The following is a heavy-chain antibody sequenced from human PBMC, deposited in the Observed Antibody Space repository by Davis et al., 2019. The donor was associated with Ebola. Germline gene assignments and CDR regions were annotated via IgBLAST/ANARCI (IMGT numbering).Heavy chain of an antibody. CDR1: GFTFNIFD. Sequence: GESLKIPCAAPGFTFNIFDMHSVRQAPGKGLVWVSRINSDGSSTSYADSVKGRFTISRDNAKNTLYLQMNSLRAEDTAVYYCARVVVVPAAMRGYYYYYGMDVWGKGTTVTVSS. CDR2: INSDGSST. J-gene: IGHJ6*04. CDR3: ARVVVVPAAMRGYYYYYGMDV. V-gene: IGHV3-74*01. D-gene: IGHD2-2*01.